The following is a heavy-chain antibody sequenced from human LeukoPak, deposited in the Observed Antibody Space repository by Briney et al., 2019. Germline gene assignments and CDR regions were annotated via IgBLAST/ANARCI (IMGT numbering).Heavy chain of an antibody. V-gene: IGHV3-66*01. Sequence: GGSLRLSCAASGFTLSDYYMSWVRQAPGKGLEWVSLIHSGGTIYYTDSVKGRFTISRDNSKNTLYLQMNSLTIEDTAVYYCAKDRDDPRPDYWGQGTLVTVSS. D-gene: IGHD3-10*01. CDR1: GFTLSDYY. CDR2: IHSGGTI. CDR3: AKDRDDPRPDY. J-gene: IGHJ4*02.